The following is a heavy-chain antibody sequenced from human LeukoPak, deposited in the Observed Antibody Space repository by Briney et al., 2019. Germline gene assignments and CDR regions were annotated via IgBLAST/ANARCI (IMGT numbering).Heavy chain of an antibody. D-gene: IGHD6-13*01. J-gene: IGHJ4*02. CDR1: GFTFSSYW. CDR2: INSDGSST. CDR3: AKGDSSSWYYFDY. V-gene: IGHV3-74*01. Sequence: PGGSLRLSCVASGFTFSSYWMHWVRQAPGKGLVWVSRINSDGSSTTYADSVKGRFTISRDNSRNTLHLQVSRLRAEDTAVYYCAKGDSSSWYYFDYWGQGTLVTVSS.